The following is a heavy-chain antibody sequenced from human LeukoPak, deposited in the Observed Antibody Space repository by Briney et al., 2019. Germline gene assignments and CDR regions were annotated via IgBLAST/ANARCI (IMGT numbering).Heavy chain of an antibody. CDR2: INPNSGGT. Sequence: ASVKVSCKASGGTFSSYAISWVRQAPGQGLEWMGWINPNSGGTNYAQKFQGRVTMTRDTSISTAYMELSRLRSDDTAVYYCAREGVVPALDYWGQGTLVTVSS. J-gene: IGHJ4*02. CDR1: GGTFSSYA. D-gene: IGHD2-2*01. V-gene: IGHV1-2*02. CDR3: AREGVVPALDY.